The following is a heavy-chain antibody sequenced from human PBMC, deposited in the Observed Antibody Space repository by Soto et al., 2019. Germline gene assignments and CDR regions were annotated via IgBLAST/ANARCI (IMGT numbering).Heavy chain of an antibody. CDR2: INHSGST. CDR1: GGSFSGYY. Sequence: SETLSLTCAVYGGSFSGYYWSWIRQPPGKGLEWIGEINHSGSTNYNPSLKSRVTISVDTSKNQFSLKLSSVTAADTAVYYCARARRQQLVRKGATRSYYFDYWGQGTLVTVSS. CDR3: ARARRQQLVRKGATRSYYFDY. J-gene: IGHJ4*02. D-gene: IGHD6-13*01. V-gene: IGHV4-34*01.